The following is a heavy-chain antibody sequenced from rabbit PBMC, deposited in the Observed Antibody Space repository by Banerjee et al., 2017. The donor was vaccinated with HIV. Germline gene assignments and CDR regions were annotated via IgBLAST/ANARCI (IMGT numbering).Heavy chain of an antibody. Sequence: QEQLEESGGDLVKPEGSLTLSCKASGIDFSSYGISWVRQAPGKGLEWIAYIYPDYGSTDYASWVNGRFTISLDNAQNTVFLQMTSLTAADTATYFCARAPRYAGYAGYGYAMDLWGPGTLVTVS. D-gene: IGHD6-1*01. CDR3: ARAPRYAGYAGYGYAMDL. CDR1: GIDFSSYG. J-gene: IGHJ6*01. V-gene: IGHV1S47*01. CDR2: IYPDYGST.